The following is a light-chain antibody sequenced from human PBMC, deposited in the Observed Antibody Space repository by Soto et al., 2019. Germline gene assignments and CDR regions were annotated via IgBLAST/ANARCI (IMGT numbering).Light chain of an antibody. CDR2: RAS. J-gene: IGKJ4*01. CDR1: QSVSSDY. V-gene: IGKV3-20*01. CDR3: QKYNSAPFT. Sequence: EIVLTQSPGTLSLSPGERATLSCRASQSVSSDYLAWYQQKPGQTPKVLIYRASSRATGIPDRFSGSGSGTDFTLTISSLQPEDVATYHCQKYNSAPFTFGGGTKVDIK.